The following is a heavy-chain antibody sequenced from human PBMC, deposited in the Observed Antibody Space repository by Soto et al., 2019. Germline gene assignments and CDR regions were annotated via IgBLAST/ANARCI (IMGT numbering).Heavy chain of an antibody. CDR2: MRGRGSVT. CDR1: GFTFSSYA. D-gene: IGHD3-3*01. V-gene: IGHV3-23*01. J-gene: IGHJ5*02. CDR3: AKALIGVRLAGPLDP. Sequence: GGSLRLSCAAAGFTFSSYAMNWVRQAPGNRLEQLSVMRGRGSVTCYTDSVKCRFAISRDNSKKTRYLQMHSPRGEETAVYYCAKALIGVRLAGPLDPCGQGPMVTVSS.